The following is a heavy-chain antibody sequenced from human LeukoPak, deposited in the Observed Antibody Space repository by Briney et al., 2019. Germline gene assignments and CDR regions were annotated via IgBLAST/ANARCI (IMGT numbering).Heavy chain of an antibody. V-gene: IGHV3-30-3*02. CDR3: AKSYGYDSSGYPDY. Sequence: GGSLRLSCAASGFTFSSYAMHWVRQAPGKGLEWVAVISYDGSNKYYADSVKGRFTISRDNSKNTLYLQMNSLRAEDTAVYYCAKSYGYDSSGYPDYWGQGTLVTVSS. D-gene: IGHD3-22*01. J-gene: IGHJ4*02. CDR1: GFTFSSYA. CDR2: ISYDGSNK.